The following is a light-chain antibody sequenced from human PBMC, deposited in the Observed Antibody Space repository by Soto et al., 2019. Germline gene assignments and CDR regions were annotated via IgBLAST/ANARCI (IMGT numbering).Light chain of an antibody. V-gene: IGLV3-9*01. CDR1: NIGGKN. CDR3: QVWDSSTV. CDR2: NDN. J-gene: IGLJ3*02. Sequence: SYELTQPLSVSVALGQTARITCGGNNIGGKNVHWYQQKAGQAPVLVIYNDNSRPSGIPERFSGSNSGNTATLTVSRAQAGDEADYYCQVWDSSTVFGGGTKLTVL.